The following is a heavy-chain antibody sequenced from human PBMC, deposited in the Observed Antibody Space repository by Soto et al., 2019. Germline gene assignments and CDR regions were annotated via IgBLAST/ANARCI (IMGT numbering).Heavy chain of an antibody. CDR2: ISGSGGST. CDR1: GFTFSSYA. V-gene: IGHV3-23*01. D-gene: IGHD3-3*01. CDR3: AKAAFGVVSQSFDY. Sequence: GGSLRLSCAASGFTFSSYAMSWVRQAPGKGLEWVSAISGSGGSTYYADSVKGRFTISRDNSRNTLYLQRNSLRAEDTAVYYCAKAAFGVVSQSFDYWGQGTLVTVSS. J-gene: IGHJ4*02.